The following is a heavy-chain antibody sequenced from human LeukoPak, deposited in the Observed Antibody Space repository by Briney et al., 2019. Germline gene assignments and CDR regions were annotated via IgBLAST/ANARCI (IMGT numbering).Heavy chain of an antibody. D-gene: IGHD2-2*01. CDR2: MNPNSGNT. V-gene: IGHV1-8*01. CDR3: ARGPRYCSSTSCQRYYYYYMDV. Sequence: ASVKVSCKASGYTFTSYDINWVRQATGQGLEWMGWMNPNSGNTGYAQKFQGRVTMTRNTSISTAYMELSSLRSEDTAVYYCARGPRYCSSTSCQRYYYYYMDVWGKGTTVTISS. J-gene: IGHJ6*03. CDR1: GYTFTSYD.